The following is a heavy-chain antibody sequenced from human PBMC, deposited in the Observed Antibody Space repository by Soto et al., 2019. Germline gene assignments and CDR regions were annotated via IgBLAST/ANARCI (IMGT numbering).Heavy chain of an antibody. CDR2: IYHSGST. J-gene: IGHJ2*01. V-gene: IGHV4-30-2*01. CDR3: QAEDGIRDVRSVSAFLLNRSSDL. D-gene: IGHD3-10*02. Sequence: QPPRKGLEWIGYIYHSGSTYYNPSLKSRVTISVARSKNQFSLKLSSVTAADTAVFFFQAEDGIRDVRSVSAFLLNRSSDL.